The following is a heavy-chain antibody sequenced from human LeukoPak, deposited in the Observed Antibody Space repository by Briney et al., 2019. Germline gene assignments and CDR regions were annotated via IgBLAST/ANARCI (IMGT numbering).Heavy chain of an antibody. J-gene: IGHJ4*02. D-gene: IGHD2-15*01. CDR1: GYTFTSYY. Sequence: ASVHVSCKASGYTFTSYYMLWVRQAPGQGLEWMGRIDHSGGSTSYTQKFQGRVTLTLDTSTSTVHMELSSLKSEDTAVYYCARNSRSGFDSWGQGTLVSVS. V-gene: IGHV1-46*01. CDR3: ARNSRSGFDS. CDR2: IDHSGGST.